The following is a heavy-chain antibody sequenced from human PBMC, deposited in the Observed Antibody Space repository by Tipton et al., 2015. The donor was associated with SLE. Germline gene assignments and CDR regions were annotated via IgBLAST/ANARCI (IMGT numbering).Heavy chain of an antibody. V-gene: IGHV4-34*01. J-gene: IGHJ4*02. CDR2: INHSGST. CDR3: ARGIPYYFDY. Sequence: TLSLTCAVYGGSFSGYYWSWIRQPPGKGLEWIGEINHSGSTNYNPSLKSRVTISVDTSKNQFSLKLSSVTAADTAVYYCARGIPYYFDYWGQGTLVTVSS. D-gene: IGHD2-2*02. CDR1: GGSFSGYY.